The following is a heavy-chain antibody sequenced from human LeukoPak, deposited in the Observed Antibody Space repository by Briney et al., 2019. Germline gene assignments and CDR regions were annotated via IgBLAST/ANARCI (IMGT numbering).Heavy chain of an antibody. J-gene: IGHJ4*02. CDR3: GRDFFAAAGPIYFDY. D-gene: IGHD6-13*01. CDR1: GFTFSSYW. CDR2: IKQDGSEK. Sequence: PGGSLRLSCAASGFTFSSYWMSWVRQAPGKGLEWVANIKQDGSEKYYVDSVKGRFTISRDNAKNSLYLQMNSLRAEDTAVYYCGRDFFAAAGPIYFDYWGQGTLVTVSS. V-gene: IGHV3-7*01.